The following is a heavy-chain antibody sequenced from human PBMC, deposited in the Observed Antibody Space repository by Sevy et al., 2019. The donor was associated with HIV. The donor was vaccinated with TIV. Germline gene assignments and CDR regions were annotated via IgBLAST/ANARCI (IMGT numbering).Heavy chain of an antibody. CDR1: GFTVNSNY. V-gene: IGHV3-66*01. CDR3: ARGKSGYGYALNY. CDR2: IHSDDTT. J-gene: IGHJ4*02. Sequence: GGSLRLSCAASGFTVNSNYMTWVRQAPGKGLEGVSVIHSDDTTYHADSRKDRFTISRDNSKNTLYLHMSSLRAEDTAVYYCARGKSGYGYALNYWGQGTLVTVSS. D-gene: IGHD5-18*01.